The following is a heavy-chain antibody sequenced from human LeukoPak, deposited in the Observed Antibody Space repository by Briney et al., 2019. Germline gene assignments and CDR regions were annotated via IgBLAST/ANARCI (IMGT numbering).Heavy chain of an antibody. CDR2: ISAYNGNT. Sequence: ASVKVSCKASGYTFTSYGISWVRQATGQRLEWMGWISAYNGNTNSAQKLQGRVTMTTDTSTSTAYMELRSLRSDDTAVYYCARGGSSSWSSQVDHWGQGTLVTVSS. V-gene: IGHV1-18*01. CDR1: GYTFTSYG. D-gene: IGHD6-13*01. J-gene: IGHJ4*02. CDR3: ARGGSSSWSSQVDH.